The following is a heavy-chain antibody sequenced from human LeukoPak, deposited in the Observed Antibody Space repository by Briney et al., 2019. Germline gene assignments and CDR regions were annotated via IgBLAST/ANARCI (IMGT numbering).Heavy chain of an antibody. V-gene: IGHV3-30*03. CDR1: GFTFSSYG. Sequence: GGPLRLSCAASGFTFSSYGMHWVRQAPGKGLEWVGVISYDGSDEYYTDSVKGRFTISRDNSKNTVYLQMNSLRADDTAVYYCARDFTPEWFDIHWGQGTLVTVS. CDR3: ARDFTPEWFDIH. CDR2: ISYDGSDE. D-gene: IGHD3-3*01. J-gene: IGHJ4*02.